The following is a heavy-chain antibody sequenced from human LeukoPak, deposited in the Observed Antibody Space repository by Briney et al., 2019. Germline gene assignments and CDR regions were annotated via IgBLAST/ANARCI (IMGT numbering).Heavy chain of an antibody. Sequence: SETLSLTCTVSGGSISSSSYYWGWIRQPPGKGLEWIGSIYYSGSTNYNSSLKSRVTISVDTSKNQFSLKLSSVTAADTAVYYCARTKEYNWNYRYYFDYWGQGALVTVSS. CDR3: ARTKEYNWNYRYYFDY. CDR2: IYYSGST. V-gene: IGHV4-39*01. CDR1: GGSISSSSYY. J-gene: IGHJ4*02. D-gene: IGHD1-7*01.